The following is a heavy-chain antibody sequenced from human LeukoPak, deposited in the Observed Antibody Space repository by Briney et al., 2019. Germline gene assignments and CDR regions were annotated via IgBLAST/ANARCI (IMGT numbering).Heavy chain of an antibody. CDR3: ARERLSGEFAY. D-gene: IGHD5-12*01. V-gene: IGHV1-2*06. CDR1: GYTFTSYG. CDR2: INPNSGAT. Sequence: ASVKVSCKASGYTFTSYGISWVRQAPGQGLEWMGRINPNSGATNYVQTFQDRVTMTRDTSISTAYMELSRLTSDDTAVYYCARERLSGEFAYWGQGTLVTVSS. J-gene: IGHJ4*02.